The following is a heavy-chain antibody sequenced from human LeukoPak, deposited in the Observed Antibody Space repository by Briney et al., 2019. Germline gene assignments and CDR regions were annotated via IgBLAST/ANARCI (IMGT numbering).Heavy chain of an antibody. CDR2: ISSSGSTI. J-gene: IGHJ4*02. V-gene: IGHV3-11*01. D-gene: IGHD2-2*01. Sequence: PGGSLRLSCAASGFTFSDYYMSWIRQAPGKGLEWVSYISSSGSTIYYADSVKGRFTISRDNSKNTLYLQMNSLRAEDTAVYYCAKGGYCSSTSCETFADYWGQGTLVTVSS. CDR1: GFTFSDYY. CDR3: AKGGYCSSTSCETFADY.